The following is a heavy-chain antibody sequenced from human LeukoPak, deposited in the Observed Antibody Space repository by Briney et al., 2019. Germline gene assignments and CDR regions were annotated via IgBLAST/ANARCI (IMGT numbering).Heavy chain of an antibody. CDR3: ASPNSYDSSGYFQH. CDR1: GFTFSSYS. V-gene: IGHV3-21*01. CDR2: ISSSSSYI. J-gene: IGHJ1*01. Sequence: GGSLRLSCAASGFTFSSYSMTWVRQAPGKGLEWVSSISSSSSYIYYAYSVKGRFTISRDNAKNSLYLQMNSLRAEDTAVYYCASPNSYDSSGYFQHWGQGTLVTVSS. D-gene: IGHD3-22*01.